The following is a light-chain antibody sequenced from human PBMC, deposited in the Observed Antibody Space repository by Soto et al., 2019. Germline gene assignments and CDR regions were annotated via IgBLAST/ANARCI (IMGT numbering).Light chain of an antibody. CDR1: QSVSSSY. Sequence: EIVLTQSPGTLSVSPGERATLSCRARQSVSSSYLAWYQQKPGQAPRLLIYGASSRATGIPDRFSGGGSGTDFTLTISRLEPEDFAVYYCQQFSSYPLTFGGGTKVDIK. J-gene: IGKJ4*01. CDR3: QQFSSYPLT. V-gene: IGKV3-20*01. CDR2: GAS.